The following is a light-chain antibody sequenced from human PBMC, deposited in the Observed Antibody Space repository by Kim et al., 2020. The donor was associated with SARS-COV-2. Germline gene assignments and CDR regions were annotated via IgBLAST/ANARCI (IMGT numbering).Light chain of an antibody. V-gene: IGKV3-20*01. CDR2: GVS. J-gene: IGKJ1*01. CDR3: QQYGYSST. Sequence: VSPGERATLSCKTTQSVINNYLAWYQQKPGQAPRLVISGVSRRATGIPDRFSGSGSGTDFTLTISRLEPEDFAVYYCQQYGYSSTFGQGTKVDIK. CDR1: QSVINNY.